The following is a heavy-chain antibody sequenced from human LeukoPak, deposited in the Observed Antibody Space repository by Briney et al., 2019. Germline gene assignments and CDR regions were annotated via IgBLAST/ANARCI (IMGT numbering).Heavy chain of an antibody. D-gene: IGHD2-2*01. CDR2: IYKSGNT. CDR3: ARGSRTSVDY. V-gene: IGHV4-59*01. J-gene: IGHJ4*02. CDR1: GGSISNYY. Sequence: PSETLSLTCSVSGGSISNYYWSWIRQPPGKGLEWIGYIYKSGNTNYNPSLKSRVTISVDMSKNEFSLNLSSVIAADTAVYYCARGSRTSVDYWGQGTLVTASS.